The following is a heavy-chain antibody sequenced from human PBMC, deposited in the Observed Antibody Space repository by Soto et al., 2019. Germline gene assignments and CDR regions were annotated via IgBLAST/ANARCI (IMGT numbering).Heavy chain of an antibody. CDR3: ARDGGRHSGGIDY. J-gene: IGHJ4*02. CDR2: LIPIFGTA. D-gene: IGHD1-26*01. V-gene: IGHV1-69*01. Sequence: QVQLVQAGAEVKKPGSSVKVSCKASGGTFSSYSINWVRQALGQGLEWMGELIPIFGTANYAQKCQGRVTITAAEATSTASVELSSLRSEDAAVYYCARDGGRHSGGIDYWGQGTLVTVSS. CDR1: GGTFSSYS.